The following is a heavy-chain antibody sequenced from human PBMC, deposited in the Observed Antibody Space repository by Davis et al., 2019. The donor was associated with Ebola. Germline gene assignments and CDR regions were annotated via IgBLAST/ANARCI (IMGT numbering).Heavy chain of an antibody. V-gene: IGHV3-53*01. CDR3: ARHAPYSSSWPLDY. CDR1: GFTVSSNY. D-gene: IGHD6-13*01. Sequence: GESLKISCAASGFTVSSNYMSWVRQAPGKGLEWVSVIYSGGSTYYADSVKGRFTISRDNSKNTLYLQMNSLRAEDTAVYYCARHAPYSSSWPLDYWGQGTLVTVSS. J-gene: IGHJ4*02. CDR2: IYSGGST.